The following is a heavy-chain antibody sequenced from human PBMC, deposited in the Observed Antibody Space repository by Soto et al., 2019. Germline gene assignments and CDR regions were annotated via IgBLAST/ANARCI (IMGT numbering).Heavy chain of an antibody. CDR1: GFTFSSYG. Sequence: GGSLRLSCAASGFTFSSYGMHWVRQAPGKGLEWVAVIWYDGSNKYYADSVKGRFTISRDNSKNTLYLQMNSLRAEDTAVYYCARGGTVQWLVPDYWGQGTLVTVSS. V-gene: IGHV3-33*01. D-gene: IGHD6-19*01. CDR3: ARGGTVQWLVPDY. J-gene: IGHJ4*02. CDR2: IWYDGSNK.